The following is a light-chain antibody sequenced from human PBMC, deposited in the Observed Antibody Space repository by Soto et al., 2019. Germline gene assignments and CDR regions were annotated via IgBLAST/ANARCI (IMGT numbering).Light chain of an antibody. J-gene: IGLJ1*01. Sequence: QSALTQPASVSGSDGQSITISCTGTSSDVGGYNYVSWYQQRPGKAPKLMIFEVSNQPSGVSNRFSGSKSDNTASLTISGLQGDDEADYYCSSYTGNTPFFVFGTGTKLTVL. CDR1: SSDVGGYNY. V-gene: IGLV2-14*01. CDR2: EVS. CDR3: SSYTGNTPFFV.